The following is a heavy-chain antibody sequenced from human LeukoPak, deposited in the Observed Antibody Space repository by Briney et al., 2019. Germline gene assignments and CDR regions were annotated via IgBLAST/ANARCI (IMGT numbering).Heavy chain of an antibody. CDR1: GYSFTGYY. Sequence: ASVKVSCKASGYSFTGYYMHWVRQAPGQGLEWMGWISAYNGNTNYAQKLQGRVTMTTDTSTSTAYMELRSLRSDDTAVYYCARLRLGSGWYQQDYWGQGTLVTVSS. D-gene: IGHD6-19*01. J-gene: IGHJ4*02. CDR2: ISAYNGNT. CDR3: ARLRLGSGWYQQDY. V-gene: IGHV1-18*04.